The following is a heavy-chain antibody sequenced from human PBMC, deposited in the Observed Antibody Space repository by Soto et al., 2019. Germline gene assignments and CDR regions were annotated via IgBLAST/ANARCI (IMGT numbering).Heavy chain of an antibody. J-gene: IGHJ6*02. CDR1: GFTFDDYD. CDR3: AKDGGSSNDYYGMDV. D-gene: IGHD6-6*01. CDR2: ISWNGGSR. V-gene: IGHV3-9*01. Sequence: PGGSLRLSCAASGFTFDDYDMHWVRQAPGKGLEWVSGISWNGGSRGYADFVKGRFTISRDNAKNSLYLQMNSLRAEDTALYYCAKDGGSSNDYYGMDVWGQGTTVTVSS.